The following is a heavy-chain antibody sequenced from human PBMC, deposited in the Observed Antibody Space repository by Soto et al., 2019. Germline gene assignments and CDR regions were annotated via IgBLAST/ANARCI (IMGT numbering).Heavy chain of an antibody. D-gene: IGHD6-19*01. V-gene: IGHV3-30-3*01. CDR2: ISYDGSNK. Sequence: QVQLVESGGGVVQPGRSLRLSCAASGFTFSSYAMHWVRQAPGKGLEWVAVISYDGSNKYYADSVKGRFTISRDNSKNTLYLQMNSLRAEDRAVYYCARDRGSGWLFDYWGQGTLVTVSS. J-gene: IGHJ4*02. CDR3: ARDRGSGWLFDY. CDR1: GFTFSSYA.